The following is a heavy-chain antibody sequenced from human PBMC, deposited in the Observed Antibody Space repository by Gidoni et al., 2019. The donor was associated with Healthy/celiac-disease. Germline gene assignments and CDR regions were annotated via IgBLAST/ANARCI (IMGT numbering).Heavy chain of an antibody. V-gene: IGHV4-39*01. D-gene: IGHD3-3*01. CDR2: IYYSGST. J-gene: IGHJ6*02. CDR3: ASLPRYYDFSV. CDR1: GASISSSSYY. Sequence: QLQLQESGPGLVKPSETLSLTCTVPGASISSSSYYWGWIRQPPGKGLEWIGSIYYSGSTYYNPSLKSRVTISVDTSKNQFSLKLSSVTAADTAVYYCASLPRYYDFSVWGQGTTVTVSS.